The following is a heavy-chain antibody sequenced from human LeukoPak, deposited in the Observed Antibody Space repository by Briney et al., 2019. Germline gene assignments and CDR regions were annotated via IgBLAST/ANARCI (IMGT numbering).Heavy chain of an antibody. CDR3: VACPLVADDAFDI. CDR1: GYRFTSYW. V-gene: IGHV5-51*01. Sequence: GESLQISWKGSGYRFTSYWIGWGRQMPGKGLEWMGIIYPGDSDTRYSPSFQGQVTISADKSISTAYLQWSSLKASDTAMYYCVACPLVADDAFDIWGQGTMVTVSS. D-gene: IGHD5-12*01. CDR2: IYPGDSDT. J-gene: IGHJ3*02.